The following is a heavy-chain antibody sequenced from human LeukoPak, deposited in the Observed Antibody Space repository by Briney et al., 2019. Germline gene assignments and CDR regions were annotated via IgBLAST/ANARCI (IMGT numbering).Heavy chain of an antibody. CDR1: GFSFSNYV. Sequence: PGGSLRLSCAASGFSFSNYVMNWVRQAPGKGLEWVSSISSSSSYIYYADSVKGRFTISRDNAKNSLYLQMNSLRAEDTAVYYCARDVSVPALTWFDPWGQGTLVTVSS. J-gene: IGHJ5*02. CDR2: ISSSSSYI. D-gene: IGHD2-2*01. V-gene: IGHV3-21*01. CDR3: ARDVSVPALTWFDP.